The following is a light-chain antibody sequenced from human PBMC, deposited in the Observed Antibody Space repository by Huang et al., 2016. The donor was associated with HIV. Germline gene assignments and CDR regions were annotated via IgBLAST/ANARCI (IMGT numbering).Light chain of an antibody. V-gene: IGKV3-20*01. J-gene: IGKJ3*01. CDR3: QQYGSSPLFT. Sequence: EIVSTQSPGTLSLSPGERATLACRASQSVSSSYLAWYQQKPGQAPRLLIYGESSRATGIPDRFSGSVSGTYFTLTISRLEPQYFAVYYCQQYGSSPLFTFGPGTKVDIK. CDR2: GES. CDR1: QSVSSSY.